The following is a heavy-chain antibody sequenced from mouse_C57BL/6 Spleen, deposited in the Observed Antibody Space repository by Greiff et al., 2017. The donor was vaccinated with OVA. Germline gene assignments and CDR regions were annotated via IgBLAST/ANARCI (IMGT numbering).Heavy chain of an antibody. J-gene: IGHJ2*01. V-gene: IGHV1-80*01. CDR1: GFAFSSYW. CDR3: ASAPYWYCFDY. D-gene: IGHD2-10*01. CDR2: IYPGDGDT. Sequence: QVKLQQSGAELVKPGASVKISCKASGFAFSSYWMNWVKQRPGKGLEWIGQIYPGDGDTKYNGKFTGKATMTAAKYSSTAYMQLSSLTSEDSACSCCASAPYWYCFDYWGQGTTLTVST.